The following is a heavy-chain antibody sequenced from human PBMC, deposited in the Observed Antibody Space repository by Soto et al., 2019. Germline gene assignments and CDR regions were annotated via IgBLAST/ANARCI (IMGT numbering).Heavy chain of an antibody. CDR1: GFTFSSYA. V-gene: IGHV3-30-3*01. J-gene: IGHJ4*02. CDR2: ISYDGSNK. D-gene: IGHD3-3*01. Sequence: QVQLVESGGGVVQPGRSLRLSCAASGFTFSSYAMHWVRQAPGKGLEWVAIISYDGSNKYYADSVKGRFTISRDNSQNTLYLQMNSLRAEDTALYYCARDRAWRFLEWSFDYWGQGTLVTVSS. CDR3: ARDRAWRFLEWSFDY.